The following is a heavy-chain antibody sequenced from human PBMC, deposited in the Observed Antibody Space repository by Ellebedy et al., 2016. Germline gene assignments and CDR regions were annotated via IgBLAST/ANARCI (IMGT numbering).Heavy chain of an antibody. J-gene: IGHJ4*02. V-gene: IGHV3-15*01. D-gene: IGHD3-22*01. CDR3: TTAPYYYDSSGYSFPY. CDR1: GFTFSNAW. Sequence: GESLKISXAASGFTFSNAWMSWVRQAPGKGLEWVGRIKSKTDGGTTDYAAPVKGRFTISRDDSKNTLYLQMNSLKTEDTAVYYCTTAPYYYDSSGYSFPYWGQGTLVTVSS. CDR2: IKSKTDGGTT.